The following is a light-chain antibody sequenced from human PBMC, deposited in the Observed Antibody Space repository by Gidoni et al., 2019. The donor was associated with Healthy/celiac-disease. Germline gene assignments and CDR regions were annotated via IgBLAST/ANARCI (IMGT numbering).Light chain of an antibody. CDR3: QQSYSTPNT. CDR2: AAS. J-gene: IGKJ2*01. V-gene: IGKV1-39*01. CDR1: QSISSY. Sequence: DIQMTQSPSSLAAVVGDRVTITCRASQSISSYLNWYQQKPGKDPKLLIYAASSLQSGVPSRFSGSGSGTDFTLTNSSLQPEDFATYYCQQSYSTPNTFGQGTKLEIK.